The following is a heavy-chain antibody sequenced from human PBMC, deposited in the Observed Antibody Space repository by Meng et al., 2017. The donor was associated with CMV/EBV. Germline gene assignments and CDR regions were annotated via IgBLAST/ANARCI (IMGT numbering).Heavy chain of an antibody. CDR2: INPNSGGT. CDR3: AREEGTYYDFWSGQNWFDP. D-gene: IGHD3-3*01. J-gene: IGHJ5*02. CDR1: GYTFTGYY. Sequence: GESLKISCKASGYTFTGYYMHWVRQAPGHGLEWMGWINPNSGGTNYAQKFQGRVTMTRDTSISTAYMELSRLRSDDTAVYYCAREEGTYYDFWSGQNWFDPWGQGTLVTVSS. V-gene: IGHV1-2*02.